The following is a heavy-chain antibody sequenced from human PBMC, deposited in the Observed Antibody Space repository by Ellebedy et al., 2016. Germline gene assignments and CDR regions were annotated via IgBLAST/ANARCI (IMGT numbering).Heavy chain of an antibody. CDR1: GFTFSDYY. Sequence: GESLKIFCAASGFTFSDYYMSWIRQAPGKGLEWVSYISSSGSTIYYADSVKGRFTISRDNAKNSLYLQMKSLRAEDTAVYYCARDPPDYYGSGSYYHDYWGQGTLVTVSS. CDR3: ARDPPDYYGSGSYYHDY. J-gene: IGHJ4*02. D-gene: IGHD3-10*01. V-gene: IGHV3-11*01. CDR2: ISSSGSTI.